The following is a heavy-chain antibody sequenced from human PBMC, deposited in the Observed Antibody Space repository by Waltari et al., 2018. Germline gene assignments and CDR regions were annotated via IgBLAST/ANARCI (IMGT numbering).Heavy chain of an antibody. CDR1: GGTFSSYA. V-gene: IGHV1-69*05. D-gene: IGHD2-21*02. CDR2: IIPIFGTA. Sequence: QVQLVQSGAEVKKPGSSVKVSCMASGGTFSSYAISWGRQAPGQGLEWMGGIIPIFGTANYAQKFQGRVTITTDESTSTAYMELSSLRSEDTAVYYCAREGGGNSYYFDYWGQGTLVTVSS. CDR3: AREGGGNSYYFDY. J-gene: IGHJ4*02.